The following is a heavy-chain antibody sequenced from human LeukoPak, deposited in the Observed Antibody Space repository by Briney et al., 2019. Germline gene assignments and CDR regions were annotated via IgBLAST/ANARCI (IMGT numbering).Heavy chain of an antibody. CDR3: ARERSDWFDP. CDR1: GGSISSYY. Sequence: PSETLSLTCTVSGGSISSYYWSWIRQPPGKGLEWIGYIYYSGSTNYNPSPKSRVTISVDTSKNQFSLKLSSVTAADTAVYYCARERSDWFDPWGQGTLVTVPS. V-gene: IGHV4-59*01. CDR2: IYYSGST. J-gene: IGHJ5*02.